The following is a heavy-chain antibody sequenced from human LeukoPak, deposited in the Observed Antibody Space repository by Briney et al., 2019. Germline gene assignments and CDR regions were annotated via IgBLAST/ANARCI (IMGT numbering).Heavy chain of an antibody. Sequence: GESLKISCKGSGYSFTSYWISWVRQMPGKGLEWMGRIDPSDSYTNYSPPFQGHVTISADKSISTAYLQWSSLKASDTAMYYCATHNYGDYVAVFDPWGQGTLVTVSS. J-gene: IGHJ5*02. V-gene: IGHV5-10-1*01. CDR2: IDPSDSYT. CDR1: GYSFTSYW. CDR3: ATHNYGDYVAVFDP. D-gene: IGHD4-17*01.